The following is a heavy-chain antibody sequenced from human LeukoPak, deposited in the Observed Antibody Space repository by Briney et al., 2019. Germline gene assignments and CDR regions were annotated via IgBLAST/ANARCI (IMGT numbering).Heavy chain of an antibody. CDR1: GFTFSSYA. J-gene: IGHJ4*02. D-gene: IGHD3-10*01. CDR2: ISSNGGST. CDR3: ARDGSGSYLGYYFDY. Sequence: GGSLRLSCAASGFTFSSYAMHWVRQAPGKGLEYVSAISSNGGSTYYANSVKGRFTISRDNSKNTLYLQMGSLRAEDMAVYYCARDGSGSYLGYYFDYWGQGTLVTVSS. V-gene: IGHV3-64*01.